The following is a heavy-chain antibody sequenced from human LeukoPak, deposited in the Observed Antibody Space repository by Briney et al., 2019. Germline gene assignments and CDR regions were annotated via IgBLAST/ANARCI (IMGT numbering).Heavy chain of an antibody. CDR2: IRYDGSNK. CDR3: ATDPEVVANQGFDH. J-gene: IGHJ4*02. CDR1: GFTFSSYG. Sequence: PGGSLRLSCAASGFTFSSYGMHWVRQAPGKGLEWVAFIRYDGSNKYYADSVKGRFTISRDNNRNTLYLQMNSLRAEDTAVYYCATDPEVVANQGFDHWGQGTLVTVSS. V-gene: IGHV3-30*02. D-gene: IGHD2-21*01.